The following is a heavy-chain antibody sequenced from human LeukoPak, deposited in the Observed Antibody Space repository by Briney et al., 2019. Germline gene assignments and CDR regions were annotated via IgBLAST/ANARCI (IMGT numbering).Heavy chain of an antibody. CDR2: IYHSGST. D-gene: IGHD3-10*01. CDR3: ARGRSIYGSGSPAENNDAFDI. V-gene: IGHV4-30-2*01. J-gene: IGHJ3*02. Sequence: SETLSLTCAVSGGSISSGGYSWRWIRQPPGKGLEWIGYIYHSGSTYYNPSLKSRVTISVDRSKNQFSLKLSSVTAADTAVYYCARGRSIYGSGSPAENNDAFDIWGQGTMVTVSS. CDR1: GGSISSGGYS.